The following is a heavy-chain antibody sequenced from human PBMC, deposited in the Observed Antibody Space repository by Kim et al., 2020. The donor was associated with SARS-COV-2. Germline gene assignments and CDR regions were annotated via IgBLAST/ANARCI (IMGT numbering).Heavy chain of an antibody. CDR1: GFSFSSYW. J-gene: IGHJ3*02. CDR3: VRDSSPHSVNYLDAFDI. Sequence: GGSLRLSCAASGFSFSSYWMTWVRQAPGKGLEWVANIKRDGSVENYLDSVKGRFTISRDNAKNSLYLQMNSLRVEDTAVFYCVRDSSPHSVNYLDAFDIWGQGTMVTVSS. V-gene: IGHV3-7*01. CDR2: IKRDGSVE. D-gene: IGHD1-26*01.